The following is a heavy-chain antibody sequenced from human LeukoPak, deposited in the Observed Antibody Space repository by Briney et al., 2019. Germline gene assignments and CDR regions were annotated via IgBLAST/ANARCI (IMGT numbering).Heavy chain of an antibody. CDR3: ARGDRADWYFDL. J-gene: IGHJ2*01. Sequence: PSETLSLTCTVSGGSITNHLWNWIRQPAGKGLEWIGRISTSGSTNYNPSLSSRVTMSLDTSKNQFSLKLSSVTAADTAVYYCARGDRADWYFDLWGRGTLVTVSS. V-gene: IGHV4-4*07. CDR2: ISTSGST. CDR1: GGSITNHL. D-gene: IGHD3-22*01.